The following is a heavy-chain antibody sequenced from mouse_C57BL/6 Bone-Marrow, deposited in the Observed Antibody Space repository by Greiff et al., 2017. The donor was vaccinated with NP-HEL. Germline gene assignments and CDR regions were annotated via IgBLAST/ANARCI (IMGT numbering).Heavy chain of an antibody. V-gene: IGHV1-50*01. CDR2: IDPSDSYT. J-gene: IGHJ3*01. CDR3: AREDYSNLAWFAY. Sequence: QVHVKQSGAELVKPGASVKLSCKASGYTFTSYWMQWVKQRPGQGLEWIGEIDPSDSYTNYNQKFKGKATLTVDTSSSTAYMQLSSLTSEDSAVYYCAREDYSNLAWFAYWGQGTLVTVSA. D-gene: IGHD2-5*01. CDR1: GYTFTSYW.